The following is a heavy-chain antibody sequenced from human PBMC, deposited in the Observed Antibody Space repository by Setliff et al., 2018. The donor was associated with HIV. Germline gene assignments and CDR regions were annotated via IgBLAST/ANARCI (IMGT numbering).Heavy chain of an antibody. J-gene: IGHJ4*02. CDR1: GGSISTSY. CDR3: ATRPRIAARPFDY. CDR2: IYISGTT. V-gene: IGHV4-4*09. D-gene: IGHD6-6*01. Sequence: SETLSLTCTVSGGSISTSYWNWIRQPPGKGLEWIAYIYISGTTNYNPSLKSRVTISLDTSRNQFSLKLGSVTAADTAMYYCATRPRIAARPFDYWGQGMLVTVSS.